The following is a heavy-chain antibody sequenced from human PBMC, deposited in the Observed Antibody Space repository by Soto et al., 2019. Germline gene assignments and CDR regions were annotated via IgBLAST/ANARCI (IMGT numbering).Heavy chain of an antibody. D-gene: IGHD6-13*01. Sequence: GGSLRLSCAASGFTFSNAWMNWVRQAPGKGLEWVGRIKSKTDGGTTDYAAPVKGRFTISRDDSKNTLYLQMNSLKTEDTAVYYCTTPRTGSSWYYYYYGMDVWGQGTTVTVSS. CDR1: GFTFSNAW. CDR2: IKSKTDGGTT. J-gene: IGHJ6*02. V-gene: IGHV3-15*07. CDR3: TTPRTGSSWYYYYYGMDV.